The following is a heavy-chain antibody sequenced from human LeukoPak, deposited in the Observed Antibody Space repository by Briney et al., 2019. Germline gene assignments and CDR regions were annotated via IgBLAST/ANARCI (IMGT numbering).Heavy chain of an antibody. D-gene: IGHD4-17*01. V-gene: IGHV1-8*01. CDR3: ARVVHGDYNYGMDV. Sequence: ASVKVSCKASGYTFTSYDINWVRQATGQGLEWMGWMNPSSGNTGYAQKFQGRVTMTRNTSISTAYMELSSLRSEDTAVYYCARVVHGDYNYGMDVWGQGTTVTVSS. J-gene: IGHJ6*02. CDR2: MNPSSGNT. CDR1: GYTFTSYD.